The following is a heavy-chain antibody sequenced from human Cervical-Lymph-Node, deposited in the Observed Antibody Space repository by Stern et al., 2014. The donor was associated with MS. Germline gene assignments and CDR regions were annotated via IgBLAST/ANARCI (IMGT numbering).Heavy chain of an antibody. CDR2: ITNDAST. CDR3: ARDTSSPERSDW. Sequence: EVQLVESGGGVIQPGGSVRLSCTASGFTVSRDYMTWVRQAPGQGLEWDTLITNDASTLYTSSVKTRFTITRDDSKNTVYLHMTSLRAEDTAMYYCARDTSSPERSDWWGQGTLVTVSS. CDR1: GFTVSRDY. D-gene: IGHD1-1*01. V-gene: IGHV3-53*01. J-gene: IGHJ4*02.